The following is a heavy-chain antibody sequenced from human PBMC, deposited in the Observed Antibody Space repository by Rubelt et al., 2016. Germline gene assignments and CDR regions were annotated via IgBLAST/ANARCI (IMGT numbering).Heavy chain of an antibody. CDR3: ARVPASAHYDFNYYFDY. J-gene: IGHJ4*02. Sequence: IYYSGSTYYNPSLKSRVTISVDTSKNQFSLKLSSVTAADTAVYYCARVPASAHYDFNYYFDYWGQGTLVTVSS. V-gene: IGHV4-31*02. D-gene: IGHD3-3*01. CDR2: IYYSGST.